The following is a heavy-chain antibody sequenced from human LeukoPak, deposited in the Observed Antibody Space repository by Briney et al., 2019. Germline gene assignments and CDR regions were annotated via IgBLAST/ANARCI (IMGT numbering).Heavy chain of an antibody. D-gene: IGHD5-24*01. V-gene: IGHV4-34*01. Sequence: PSETLSLTCAVYGGSFSGYYWSWIRQPPGEGLEWIGEINHSGSTNYNPSLKSRVTISVDTSKNQFSLKLSSVTAADTAVYYCARDGRDGYNPPVDYWGQGTLVTVSS. CDR3: ARDGRDGYNPPVDY. J-gene: IGHJ4*02. CDR1: GGSFSGYY. CDR2: INHSGST.